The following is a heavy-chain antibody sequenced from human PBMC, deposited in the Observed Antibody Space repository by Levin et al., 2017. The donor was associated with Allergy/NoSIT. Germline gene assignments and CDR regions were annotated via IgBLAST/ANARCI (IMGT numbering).Heavy chain of an antibody. CDR1: GFTFSNYA. Sequence: GGSLRLSCAASGFTFSNYALTWVRQAPGKGLEWVSTGSAGVLITYYADSVKGRFTISRDNSKNTLFLQMNSLSADDTAVYYCAKESYTSSRVDYWGQGTLVTVSS. D-gene: IGHD6-13*01. CDR2: GSAGVLIT. V-gene: IGHV3-23*01. J-gene: IGHJ4*02. CDR3: AKESYTSSRVDY.